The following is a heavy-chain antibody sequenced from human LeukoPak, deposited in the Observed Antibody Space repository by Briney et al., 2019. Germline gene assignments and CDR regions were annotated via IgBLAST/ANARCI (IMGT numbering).Heavy chain of an antibody. J-gene: IGHJ4*02. CDR1: GFTFSSYA. CDR3: AKDGSGSYYIFDY. D-gene: IGHD1-26*01. Sequence: GGSLRLSCAASGFTFSSYAMSWVRQAPGKGLEWVSAISGGGGSTYYADSVKGRFTISRDNSKNTLYLQMNSLRAEDTAVYYCAKDGSGSYYIFDYWGQGTLVTVSS. V-gene: IGHV3-23*01. CDR2: ISGGGGST.